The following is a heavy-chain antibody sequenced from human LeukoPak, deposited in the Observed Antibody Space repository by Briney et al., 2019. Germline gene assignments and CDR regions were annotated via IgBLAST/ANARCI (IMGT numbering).Heavy chain of an antibody. CDR3: ARWMQLVRGFDY. J-gene: IGHJ4*02. CDR1: GGSISSSRYY. V-gene: IGHV4-39*07. CDR2: IYYSGST. D-gene: IGHD6-6*01. Sequence: PSETLSLTCTVSGGSISSSRYYWVWIRQPPGKGLEWIGSIYYSGSTYYNPSLKSRVTISVDTSKNQLSLKLSSVTAADTAVYYCARWMQLVRGFDYWGQGTLVPVSS.